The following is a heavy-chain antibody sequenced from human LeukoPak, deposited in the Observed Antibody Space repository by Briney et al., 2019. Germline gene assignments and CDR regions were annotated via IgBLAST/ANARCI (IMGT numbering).Heavy chain of an antibody. J-gene: IGHJ4*02. D-gene: IGHD3-3*01. CDR1: GGSFSGYY. CDR2: INHSGST. Sequence: PSETLSLTCAVYGGSFSGYYWSWIRQPPGKGLEWIGEINHSGSTNYNPSLKSRVTISVDTSKNQFSLKLSSVTAADTAVYYCARVRFVLRFLEWLLYGLLDYWGQGTLVTVSS. CDR3: ARVRFVLRFLEWLLYGLLDY. V-gene: IGHV4-34*01.